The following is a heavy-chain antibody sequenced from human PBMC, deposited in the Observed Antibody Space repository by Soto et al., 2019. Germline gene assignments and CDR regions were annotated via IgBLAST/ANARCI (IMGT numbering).Heavy chain of an antibody. J-gene: IGHJ6*03. Sequence: ASVKASCKASGGTFTSYDINWVRQATGQGLEWMGWMNPNSGNTGYAQKFQGRVTMTRNTSISTAYMELSSLRSEDTAVYYCARSDLRFAPMDVWGKGTTVTVSS. V-gene: IGHV1-8*01. CDR2: MNPNSGNT. D-gene: IGHD3-3*01. CDR1: GGTFTSYD. CDR3: ARSDLRFAPMDV.